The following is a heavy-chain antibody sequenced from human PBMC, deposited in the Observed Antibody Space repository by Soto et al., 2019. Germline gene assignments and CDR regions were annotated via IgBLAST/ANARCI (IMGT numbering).Heavy chain of an antibody. CDR1: GFTFGNYV. Sequence: QPGGSLRLSCAASGFTFGNYVMNWVRQAPGKGLEWVASISGKSDTLYYAPSVKGRFTISRDNSKNTLYLQMNNLRVEDTALYYCAKDRQGFTSGWPNWFDPWGQGTRVTVSS. V-gene: IGHV3-23*01. J-gene: IGHJ5*02. CDR2: ISGKSDTL. D-gene: IGHD6-19*01. CDR3: AKDRQGFTSGWPNWFDP.